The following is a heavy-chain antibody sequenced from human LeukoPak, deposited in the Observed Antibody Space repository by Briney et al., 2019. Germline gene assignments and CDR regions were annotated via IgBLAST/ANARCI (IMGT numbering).Heavy chain of an antibody. J-gene: IGHJ3*02. D-gene: IGHD2-15*01. Sequence: GESLKISCKGSGYSYNSYWIGWVRQMPGKGLEWMGIIYLADSDARYSPSFQGQVSFSADRSINTAYLQWSSLRASDTAMYYCARPKTETGYDAFDIWGQGTMVTVSS. V-gene: IGHV5-51*01. CDR2: IYLADSDA. CDR1: GYSYNSYW. CDR3: ARPKTETGYDAFDI.